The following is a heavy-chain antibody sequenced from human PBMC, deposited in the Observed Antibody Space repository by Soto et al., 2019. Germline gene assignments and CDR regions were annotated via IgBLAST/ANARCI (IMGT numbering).Heavy chain of an antibody. V-gene: IGHV4-34*01. D-gene: IGHD4-17*01. Sequence: PSETLSLTCAVYGGSFSGYYWSWIRQPPGKGLEWIGEINHSGSTNYNPSLKSRVTISVDTSKNQFSLKLSSVTAADTAVYYCAGGPPPTVTTKTSNFDFWGQGTLVTVSS. J-gene: IGHJ4*02. CDR2: INHSGST. CDR1: GGSFSGYY. CDR3: AGGPPPTVTTKTSNFDF.